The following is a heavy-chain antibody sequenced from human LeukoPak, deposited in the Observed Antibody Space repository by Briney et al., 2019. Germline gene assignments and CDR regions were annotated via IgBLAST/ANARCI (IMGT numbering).Heavy chain of an antibody. V-gene: IGHV3-15*07. CDR3: TTVIVVVPAATAAYDGY. Sequence: KPSETLSLTCTVSGGSINSYYWSWVRQAPGKGLEWVGRIKSKTDGGTTDYAAPVKGRFTISRDDSKNTLYLQMNSLKTEDTAVYYCTTVIVVVPAATAAYDGYWGQGTLVTVSS. CDR2: IKSKTDGGTT. CDR1: GGSINSYY. J-gene: IGHJ4*02. D-gene: IGHD2-2*01.